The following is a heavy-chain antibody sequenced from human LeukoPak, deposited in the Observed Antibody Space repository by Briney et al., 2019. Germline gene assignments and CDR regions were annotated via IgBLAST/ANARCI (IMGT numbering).Heavy chain of an antibody. Sequence: SETLSLTCAVYGGSFSGYYWSWIRQPPGKGLEWIGEINHSGSTNYNPSLKSRVTMSVDTSKNQFSLKLSSVTAADTAVYYCARGGPRVRGYSYGYDYWGQGTLVTVSS. D-gene: IGHD5-18*01. V-gene: IGHV4-34*01. CDR1: GGSFSGYY. CDR3: ARGGPRVRGYSYGYDY. CDR2: INHSGST. J-gene: IGHJ4*02.